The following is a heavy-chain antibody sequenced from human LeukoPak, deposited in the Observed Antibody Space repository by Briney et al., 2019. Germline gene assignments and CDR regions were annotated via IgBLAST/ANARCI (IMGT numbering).Heavy chain of an antibody. D-gene: IGHD3-3*01. CDR1: GGSISSSSYY. CDR2: IYYSGST. V-gene: IGHV4-39*07. CDR3: ARDSRFAPFYFDY. Sequence: SETLSLTCTVSGGSISSSSYYWGWIRQPPGKGLEWIGSIYYSGSTYYNPSLKSRVTISVDTSKNQFSLKLSSVTAADTAVYYCARDSRFAPFYFDYWGQGTLVTVSS. J-gene: IGHJ4*02.